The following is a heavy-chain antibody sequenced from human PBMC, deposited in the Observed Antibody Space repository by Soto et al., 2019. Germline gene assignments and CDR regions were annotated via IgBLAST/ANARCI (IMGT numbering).Heavy chain of an antibody. V-gene: IGHV4-34*01. CDR3: AVETYYYGSGSYYSVDY. Sequence: PSETLSLTCAVYGGSFSGYYWSWIRQPPGKGLEWIGEINHSGSTNYNPSLKSRVTISVDTSKNQFSLKLSSVTAADTAVYYCAVETYYYGSGSYYSVDYWGQGTLVTVSS. D-gene: IGHD3-10*01. CDR1: GGSFSGYY. CDR2: INHSGST. J-gene: IGHJ4*02.